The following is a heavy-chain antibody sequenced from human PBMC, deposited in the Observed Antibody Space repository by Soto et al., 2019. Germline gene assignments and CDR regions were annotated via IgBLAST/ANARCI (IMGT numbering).Heavy chain of an antibody. CDR1: GGSISSSSYY. J-gene: IGHJ6*04. Sequence: PSETLSLTCTVSGGSISSSSYYWGWIRQPPGKGLEWIGSIYYSGSTYYNPSLKSRVTISVDTSKNQFSLKLSSVTAADTAVYYCARENDILTGADVWGKGTTVTVSS. CDR3: ARENDILTGADV. D-gene: IGHD3-9*01. CDR2: IYYSGST. V-gene: IGHV4-39*01.